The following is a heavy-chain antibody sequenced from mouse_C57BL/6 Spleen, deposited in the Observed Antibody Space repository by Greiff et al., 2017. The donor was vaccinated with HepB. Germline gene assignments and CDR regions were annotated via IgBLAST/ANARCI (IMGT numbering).Heavy chain of an antibody. V-gene: IGHV5-4*01. J-gene: IGHJ3*01. CDR2: ISDGGSYT. Sequence: EVQGVESGGGLVKPGGSLKLSCAASGFTFSSYAMSWVRQTPAKRLEWVATISDGGSYTYYPDNVKGRFTISRDNAKNNLYLQMSHLKSEDTAMYYCAREGAYWGQGTLVTVSA. CDR1: GFTFSSYA. CDR3: AREGAY.